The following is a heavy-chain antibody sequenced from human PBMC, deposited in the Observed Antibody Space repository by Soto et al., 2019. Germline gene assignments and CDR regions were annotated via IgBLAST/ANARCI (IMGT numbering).Heavy chain of an antibody. D-gene: IGHD1-26*01. Sequence: PXGSLRLSCTASGVTFNTHWMHWVRQAPGKGLVWVSRIYFDGITTNYADSVKGRLTVSRDSAKNTVYLHVNTLRDEDTAVYYCARGGAMGVDYWGQGPLVTVSS. V-gene: IGHV3-74*01. CDR3: ARGGAMGVDY. CDR1: GVTFNTHW. J-gene: IGHJ4*02. CDR2: IYFDGITT.